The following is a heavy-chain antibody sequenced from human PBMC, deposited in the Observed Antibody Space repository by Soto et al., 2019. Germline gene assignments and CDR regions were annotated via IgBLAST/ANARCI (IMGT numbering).Heavy chain of an antibody. CDR3: ARLEATVTMVFDY. J-gene: IGHJ4*02. D-gene: IGHD4-4*01. V-gene: IGHV4-31*03. CDR1: GGSISSSSYY. Sequence: SETLSLTCTFSGGSISSSSYYLGWIRQPPGKGLEWIGYIYYSGSTYYNPSLKSRVTISVDTSKNQFSLKLSSVTAADTAVYYCARLEATVTMVFDYWGQGTLVTVSS. CDR2: IYYSGST.